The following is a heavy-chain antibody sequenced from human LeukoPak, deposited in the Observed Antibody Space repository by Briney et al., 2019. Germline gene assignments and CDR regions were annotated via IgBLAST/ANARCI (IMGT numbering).Heavy chain of an antibody. D-gene: IGHD5-12*01. Sequence: ASVKVSCKASGYTFTSYAMNWVRQAPGQGLEWMGWINTNTGNPTYAQGFTGRFVFSLDTSVSTAYLQISSLKAEDTAVYYCARVNSGYDPTLKTFDYWGQGTLVTVSS. CDR2: INTNTGNP. J-gene: IGHJ4*02. V-gene: IGHV7-4-1*02. CDR1: GYTFTSYA. CDR3: ARVNSGYDPTLKTFDY.